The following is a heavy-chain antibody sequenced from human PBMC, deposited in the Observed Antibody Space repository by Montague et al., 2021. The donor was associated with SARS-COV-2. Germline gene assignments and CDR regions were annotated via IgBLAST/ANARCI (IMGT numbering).Heavy chain of an antibody. J-gene: IGHJ3*02. D-gene: IGHD5-18*01. Sequence: SETLSLTCTVSGGSISSYYWSWIRQPPGKGLEWIGYIYYSGSTNXNPSLKSRVTISLDTSKNQFSLKLNSVTAADTAVYYCARGSYGPDDIDIWGQGTMVIISS. V-gene: IGHV4-59*01. CDR1: GGSISSYY. CDR3: ARGSYGPDDIDI. CDR2: IYYSGST.